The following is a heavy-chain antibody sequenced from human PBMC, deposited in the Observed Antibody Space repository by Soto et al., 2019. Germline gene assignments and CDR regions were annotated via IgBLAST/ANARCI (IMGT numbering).Heavy chain of an antibody. V-gene: IGHV3-64D*06. D-gene: IGHD3-16*02. CDR3: VKELNYDYVWGSYRYDDPPPSDY. CDR2: ISSNGGST. CDR1: GFTFSSYA. Sequence: PGGSLRLSCSASGFTFSSYAMHWVRQAPGKGLEYVSAISSNGGSTYYADSVKGRFTISRDNSKNTLYLQMSSLRAEDTAVYYCVKELNYDYVWGSYRYDDPPPSDYWGQGTLVTVSS. J-gene: IGHJ4*02.